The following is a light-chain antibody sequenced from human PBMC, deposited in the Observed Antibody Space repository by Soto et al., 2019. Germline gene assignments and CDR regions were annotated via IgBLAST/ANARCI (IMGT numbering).Light chain of an antibody. Sequence: QSALTQPASVSGSPGQSITISCTGTSSDVGGYNYVSWYQQHPGKAPKLMLYDVSNRPSGVSNRFSGSKSGNTASLTISGLQPEDEADYYCSSYSSSSPFVFGTGTKLTVL. CDR2: DVS. V-gene: IGLV2-14*03. CDR1: SSDVGGYNY. J-gene: IGLJ1*01. CDR3: SSYSSSSPFV.